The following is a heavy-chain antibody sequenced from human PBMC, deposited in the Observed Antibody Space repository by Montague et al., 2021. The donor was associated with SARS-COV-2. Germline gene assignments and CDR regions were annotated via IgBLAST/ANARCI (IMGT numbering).Heavy chain of an antibody. Sequence: SETLSLTCTVSGGSISSSSYYWGWIRQPPGKGLEWIGSIYYSGSTYYNPSLKSRVTISVDTSKNQFSLKLSPVTAADTAVYYCARIRIGVWGSYRYFDYWGQGTLVTVSS. J-gene: IGHJ4*02. CDR2: IYYSGST. D-gene: IGHD3-16*02. CDR3: ARIRIGVWGSYRYFDY. V-gene: IGHV4-39*01. CDR1: GGSISSSSYY.